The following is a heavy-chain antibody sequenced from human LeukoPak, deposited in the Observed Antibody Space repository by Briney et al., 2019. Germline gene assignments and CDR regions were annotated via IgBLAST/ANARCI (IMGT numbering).Heavy chain of an antibody. CDR3: AIPRESEVVVVAAIYDY. J-gene: IGHJ4*02. D-gene: IGHD2-15*01. CDR2: ISSSSSYI. Sequence: GGSLRLSCAASGFTISSYSMNWVRQAPGKGLEWDSSISSSSSYIYYADSVKGRFTISRDNAKNSLYLQMNSLRAEDTAVYYCAIPRESEVVVVAAIYDYWGQGTLVTVSS. V-gene: IGHV3-21*01. CDR1: GFTISSYS.